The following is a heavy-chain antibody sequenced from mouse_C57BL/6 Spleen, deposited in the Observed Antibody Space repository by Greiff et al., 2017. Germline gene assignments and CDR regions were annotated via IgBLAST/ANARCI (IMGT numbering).Heavy chain of an antibody. D-gene: IGHD1-1*01. V-gene: IGHV14-3*01. CDR2: IDPANGNT. J-gene: IGHJ4*01. CDR3: ASYYYGSSGAMDY. CDR1: GFNIKNTY. Sequence: EVQLQQSVAELVRPGASVKLSCTASGFNIKNTYMHWVKQRPEQGLEWIGRIDPANGNTTYAPKFQGKATITADTSSNTAYLQLSSLTSEDTAIYYCASYYYGSSGAMDYWGQGTSVTVSS.